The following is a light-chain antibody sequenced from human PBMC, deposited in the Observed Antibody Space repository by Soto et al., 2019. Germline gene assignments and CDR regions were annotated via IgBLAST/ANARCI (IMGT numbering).Light chain of an antibody. CDR3: QQYYSAPWT. CDR2: WAS. CDR1: QSVLHTSNNKNY. Sequence: DIVMTQSPDSLPVSLGERATINCKSSQSVLHTSNNKNYLAWFQQKPGQPPRLLIYWASIRGSGVPDRFSGSGSGSDFTLTISSLQAEDVAVYSCQQYYSAPWTFGQGTRVEIK. J-gene: IGKJ1*01. V-gene: IGKV4-1*01.